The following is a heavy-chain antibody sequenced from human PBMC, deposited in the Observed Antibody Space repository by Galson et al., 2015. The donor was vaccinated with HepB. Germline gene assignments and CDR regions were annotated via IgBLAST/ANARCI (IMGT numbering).Heavy chain of an antibody. Sequence: SLRLSCAASGFTFSSYAMHWVRQAPGKGLEWVAAIWYDGSNKFYADSVKGRFTISRDNSKITLYLQLNSLRAEDSAVYYCARDATFADTTMDWGQGTLVTVSS. CDR3: ARDATFADTTMD. V-gene: IGHV3-33*01. CDR1: GFTFSSYA. CDR2: IWYDGSNK. D-gene: IGHD5-18*01. J-gene: IGHJ4*02.